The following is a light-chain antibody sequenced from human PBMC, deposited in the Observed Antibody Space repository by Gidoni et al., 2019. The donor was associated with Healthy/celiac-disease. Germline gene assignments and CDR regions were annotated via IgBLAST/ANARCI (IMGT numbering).Light chain of an antibody. Sequence: EIVLTQSPGTLSLSPGESATLSCRASRSVSSSYLAWYQQKPGQAPRLLIYGASSRATGIPDRFSGSGSGTDFTLTISRLEPEDFAVYYCQQYGSSYTFGQGTKLEIK. CDR1: RSVSSSY. CDR3: QQYGSSYT. CDR2: GAS. J-gene: IGKJ2*01. V-gene: IGKV3-20*01.